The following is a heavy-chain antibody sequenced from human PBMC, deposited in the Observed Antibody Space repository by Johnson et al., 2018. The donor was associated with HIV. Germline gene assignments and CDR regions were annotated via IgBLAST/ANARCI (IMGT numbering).Heavy chain of an antibody. V-gene: IGHV3-11*04. D-gene: IGHD5-24*01. Sequence: QVQLVESGGGLVKPGGSLRLSCAASGFSFSDYYMSWIRQTPGKGLEWVSGISWNSGSIGYVDSVKGRFTISRDNSKNTLYLLMGSLRAEDMAVYYCAREGDGYNAFDIWGQGTMVTVSS. J-gene: IGHJ3*02. CDR1: GFSFSDYY. CDR2: ISWNSGSI. CDR3: AREGDGYNAFDI.